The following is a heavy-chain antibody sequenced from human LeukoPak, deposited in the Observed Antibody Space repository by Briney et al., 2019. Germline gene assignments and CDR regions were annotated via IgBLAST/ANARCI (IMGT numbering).Heavy chain of an antibody. J-gene: IGHJ4*02. CDR3: ARGSRAYSYETSSDRGSCFDY. Sequence: SETLSLTCAVYGGSFTEYYWSWVRQSPGKGLEWIGEIHHSGSTNYSPSLSSRVTLSVDTSKNQFSLRLTSLTAADTAVYYCARGSRAYSYETSSDRGSCFDYWGQGALVTVSS. CDR2: IHHSGST. CDR1: GGSFTEYY. V-gene: IGHV4-34*01. D-gene: IGHD3-22*01.